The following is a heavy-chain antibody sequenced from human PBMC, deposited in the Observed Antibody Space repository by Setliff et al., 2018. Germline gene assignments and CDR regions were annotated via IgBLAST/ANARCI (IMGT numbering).Heavy chain of an antibody. J-gene: IGHJ6*03. CDR1: GGSISSGSYY. CDR2: IYSSGST. D-gene: IGHD6-6*01. V-gene: IGHV4-61*09. Sequence: KASETLSLTCTVSGGSISSGSYYWSWIRQPAGKGLEWIGHIYSSGSTNYNPSLKSRVTISVDRSKNQFSLKLSSVIAADTAVYYCARGLYSSSSGGFYYYYYYMDVWGKGTTVTVSS. CDR3: ARGLYSSSSGGFYYYYYYMDV.